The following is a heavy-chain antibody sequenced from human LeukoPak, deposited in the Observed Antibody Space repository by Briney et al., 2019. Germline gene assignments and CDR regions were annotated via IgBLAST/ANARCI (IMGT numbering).Heavy chain of an antibody. D-gene: IGHD3-22*01. CDR3: AREVEINYYDSSGSYDY. Sequence: SETLSLTCTVSGGSISSYYWSWIRQPPGKGLEWIGYIYYSGSTNYNPSLKSRVTISVDTSKNQFSLKLSSVTAADTAVYYCAREVEINYYDSSGSYDYWGQGTLVTVSS. J-gene: IGHJ4*02. V-gene: IGHV4-59*12. CDR1: GGSISSYY. CDR2: IYYSGST.